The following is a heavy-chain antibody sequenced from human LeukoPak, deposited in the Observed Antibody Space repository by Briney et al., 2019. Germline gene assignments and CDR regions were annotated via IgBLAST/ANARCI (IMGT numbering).Heavy chain of an antibody. J-gene: IGHJ4*02. D-gene: IGHD6-19*01. Sequence: ASVKVSCKASGYTFTSYGIGWVRQAPGQGLEWMGWISAYNGNTNYAQKLQGRVTMTTDTSASTAYMELRSLRSDDTAVYYCASHSSGWTSDYWGQGTLVTVSS. CDR1: GYTFTSYG. V-gene: IGHV1-18*01. CDR2: ISAYNGNT. CDR3: ASHSSGWTSDY.